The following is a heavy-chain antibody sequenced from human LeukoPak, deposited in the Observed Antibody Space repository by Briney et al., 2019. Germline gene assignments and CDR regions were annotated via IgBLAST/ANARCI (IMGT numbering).Heavy chain of an antibody. J-gene: IGHJ4*02. CDR2: ISSSSSTI. CDR1: GFTFSSYS. V-gene: IGHV3-48*04. Sequence: GGSLRLSCAASGFTFSSYSMNWVRQAPGKGLEWVSYISSSSSTIYYADSVEGRFTISRDNAKNSLYLQMNSLRAEDTAVYYCARDFRHIVVVPAAIQPNFDYWGQGTLVTVSS. CDR3: ARDFRHIVVVPAAIQPNFDY. D-gene: IGHD2-2*01.